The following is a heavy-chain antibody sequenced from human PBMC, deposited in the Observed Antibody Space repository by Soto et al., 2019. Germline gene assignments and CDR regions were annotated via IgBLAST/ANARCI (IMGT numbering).Heavy chain of an antibody. D-gene: IGHD6-13*01. J-gene: IGHJ4*02. CDR3: VRGSAGGGAY. V-gene: IGHV1-2*02. Sequence: QVQLEQSGAEVMKPGASVKVSCKASGYTFTAYFLHWVRQVPGQGFEWMAWINPRSDVTNYAQKFQGRVTVTRDTAISTVYMELNNMTFNDTAVYYCVRGSAGGGAYWGQGTRVVVSS. CDR1: GYTFTAYF. CDR2: INPRSDVT.